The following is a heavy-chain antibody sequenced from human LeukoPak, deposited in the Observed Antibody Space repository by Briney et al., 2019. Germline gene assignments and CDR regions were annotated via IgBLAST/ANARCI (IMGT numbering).Heavy chain of an antibody. V-gene: IGHV3-15*01. D-gene: IGHD2-15*01. Sequence: GGSLRLSCAASGFTFSDYYMSWIRQAPGKGLEWVGRIKGKTDGGTTDYAAPVKGRFTISRDDSKNTLYLQMNSLKTEDTAVYYCTTGGYCSGGSCYATPLPGYWGQGTLVTVSS. CDR2: IKGKTDGGTT. CDR1: GFTFSDYY. J-gene: IGHJ4*02. CDR3: TTGGYCSGGSCYATPLPGY.